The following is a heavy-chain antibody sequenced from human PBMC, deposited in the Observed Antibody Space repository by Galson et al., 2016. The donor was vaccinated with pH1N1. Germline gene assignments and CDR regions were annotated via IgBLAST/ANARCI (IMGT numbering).Heavy chain of an antibody. J-gene: IGHJ5*02. CDR3: ARLSGSRWLDP. V-gene: IGHV1-18*01. Sequence: QSGAEVKEPGASVKVSCKASGYMFTSYGITWVRQAPGQGLVWMGLISGYNGNTNYAQKFRGRLTMTTDTSTTTAYMELRSLRSDDTAFYYCARLSGSRWLDPWGQGTLVTVSS. D-gene: IGHD3-10*01. CDR1: GYMFTSYG. CDR2: ISGYNGNT.